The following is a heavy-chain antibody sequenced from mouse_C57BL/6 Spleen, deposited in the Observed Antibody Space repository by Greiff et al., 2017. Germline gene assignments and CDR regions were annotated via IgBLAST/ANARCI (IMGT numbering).Heavy chain of an antibody. CDR1: GFTFSSYT. V-gene: IGHV5-9*01. Sequence: EVQLVESGAGLVKPGASLKLSCAASGFTFSSYTMSWVRQTPEKRLEWVATISGGGGNTYYPDSVKGRVTISRDNANNTPYMQLSSLMSEDTALYYCARQFQLTGGYFAVWGKGTTVTVSS. CDR2: ISGGGGNT. CDR3: ARQFQLTGGYFAV. D-gene: IGHD4-1*01. J-gene: IGHJ1*03.